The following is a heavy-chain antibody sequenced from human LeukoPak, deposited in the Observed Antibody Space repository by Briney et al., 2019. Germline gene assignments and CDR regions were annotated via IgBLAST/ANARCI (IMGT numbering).Heavy chain of an antibody. V-gene: IGHV4-34*01. CDR3: GSRRTAMFGVIKGPIDY. CDR1: GGSISSYY. D-gene: IGHD3-3*01. CDR2: INHSGSP. Sequence: SETLSLTCTVSGGSISSYYWSWIRQPPGRGLEWIGEINHSGSPNNNPSLKSRVSISFDTSKNQFSLKLTSVTAADTAVYYCGSRRTAMFGVIKGPIDYWGQGTLVTVSS. J-gene: IGHJ4*02.